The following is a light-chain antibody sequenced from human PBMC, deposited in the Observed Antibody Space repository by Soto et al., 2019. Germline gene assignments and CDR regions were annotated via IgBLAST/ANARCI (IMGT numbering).Light chain of an antibody. V-gene: IGKV3-11*01. Sequence: EIVLTQSPPTLSLSPGEKATLSSRASESVSSYLAWYQQRPGQGPRLLIFDASNRQYGIPARFSGSGSGTDFTLTISSLEPADFAVYYCQQRYNWPPTFGQGTKVEIK. CDR2: DAS. CDR3: QQRYNWPPT. J-gene: IGKJ1*01. CDR1: ESVSSY.